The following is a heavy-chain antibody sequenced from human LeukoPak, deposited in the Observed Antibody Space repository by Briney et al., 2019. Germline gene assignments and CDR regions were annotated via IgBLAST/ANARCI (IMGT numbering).Heavy chain of an antibody. V-gene: IGHV3-30-3*01. D-gene: IGHD3-10*01. CDR2: ISYDRSNK. CDR1: GFTFSSYA. CDR3: ARARLLWCGESDY. Sequence: GGSLRLSCAASGFTFSSYAMHWVRQAPGKGLEWVAVISYDRSNKYYAESVKGRFTISRDNTKKTLYLHITSLGAEDTAVYYCARARLLWCGESDYWGQGTLVTVSP. J-gene: IGHJ4*02.